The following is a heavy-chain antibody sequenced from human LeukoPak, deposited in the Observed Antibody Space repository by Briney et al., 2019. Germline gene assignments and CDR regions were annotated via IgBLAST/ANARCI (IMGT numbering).Heavy chain of an antibody. D-gene: IGHD6-19*01. CDR3: ARGTRSVAGLY. CDR2: INPNSGGT. V-gene: IGHV1-2*02. J-gene: IGHJ4*02. CDR1: GGTFSSYA. Sequence: ASVKVSCKASGGTFSSYAISWVRQAPGQGLEWMGWINPNSGGTNYAQKFQGRVTMTRDTSISTDYMELSRLRSDDTAVYYCARGTRSVAGLYWGQGTLVTVSS.